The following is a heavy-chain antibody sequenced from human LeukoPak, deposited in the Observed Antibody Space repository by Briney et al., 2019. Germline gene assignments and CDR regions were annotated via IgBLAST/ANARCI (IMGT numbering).Heavy chain of an antibody. D-gene: IGHD3-10*01. V-gene: IGHV3-23*01. CDR1: GFTFNNYA. Sequence: GGSLRLSCAASGFTFNNYAMTWVRQAPGKGLEWVSTISDSVSGGSTYYADSVKGRFTISRDNSKNTLYLQMNSLRAEDTAVYYCAKEGLLWFGELFGNENWFDPWGQGTLVTVSS. CDR3: AKEGLLWFGELFGNENWFDP. CDR2: ISDSVSGGST. J-gene: IGHJ5*02.